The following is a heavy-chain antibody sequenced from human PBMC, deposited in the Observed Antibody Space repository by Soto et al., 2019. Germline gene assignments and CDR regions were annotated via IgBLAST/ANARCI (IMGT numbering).Heavy chain of an antibody. CDR1: GFTFSSYA. Sequence: EVQLLASGGGLVQPGGSLRLSCAASGFTFSSYAMSWVRQAPGKGLEWVSAISGSGGSTYYADSVKGRFTISRDNSKNTLYLQMNSLRAEDTAVYYCAKGIVATTHYYYYGMDVWGQGTTVTVSS. V-gene: IGHV3-23*01. J-gene: IGHJ6*02. CDR3: AKGIVATTHYYYYGMDV. D-gene: IGHD5-12*01. CDR2: ISGSGGST.